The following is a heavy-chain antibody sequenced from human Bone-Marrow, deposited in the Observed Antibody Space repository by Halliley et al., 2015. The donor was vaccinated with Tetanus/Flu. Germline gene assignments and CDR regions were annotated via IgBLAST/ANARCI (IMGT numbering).Heavy chain of an antibody. CDR2: ISTYNGNT. CDR3: ARDNRPDYPGAFDI. Sequence: MGWISTYNGNTNYAQKFQGRVTMTTDTFTSTADMELRSLRSGDRAVYYCARDNRPDYPGAFDIWGQGTRVTVSS. D-gene: IGHD3-16*01. V-gene: IGHV1-18*01. J-gene: IGHJ3*02.